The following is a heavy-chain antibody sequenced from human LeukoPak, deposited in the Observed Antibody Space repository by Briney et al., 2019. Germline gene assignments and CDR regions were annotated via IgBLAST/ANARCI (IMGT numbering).Heavy chain of an antibody. Sequence: GGSLRLSCAASGFTFSSYEMNWVRQAPGKGLEWVSYISSSSSTIYYADSVKGRFTISRDNAKNSLYLQMNSLRAEDTAVYYCARVNGVPPLLYMDVWGKGTTVTVSS. CDR1: GFTFSSYE. CDR2: ISSSSSTI. CDR3: ARVNGVPPLLYMDV. V-gene: IGHV3-48*01. D-gene: IGHD2-8*01. J-gene: IGHJ6*03.